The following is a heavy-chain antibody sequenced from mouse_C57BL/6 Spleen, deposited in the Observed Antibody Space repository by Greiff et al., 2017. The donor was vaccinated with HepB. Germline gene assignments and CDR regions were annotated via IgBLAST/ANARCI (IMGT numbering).Heavy chain of an antibody. CDR2: IYPGDGDT. Sequence: VQLQQSGAELVKPGASVKISCKASGYAFSSYWMNWVKQRPGKGLEWIGQIYPGDGDTNYNGKFKGKATLTADKSSSTAYMQLSSLTSEDAAVYFGARGYGSRVYAMDYWGQGTSVTVSS. J-gene: IGHJ4*01. CDR3: ARGYGSRVYAMDY. CDR1: GYAFSSYW. V-gene: IGHV1-80*01. D-gene: IGHD1-1*01.